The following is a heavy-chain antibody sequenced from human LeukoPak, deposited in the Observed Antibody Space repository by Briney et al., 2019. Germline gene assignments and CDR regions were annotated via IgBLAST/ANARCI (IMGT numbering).Heavy chain of an antibody. CDR1: GGSFSGYY. D-gene: IGHD6-19*01. CDR3: VVIPRSIAVAGPKQDY. Sequence: SETLSLTCAVYGGSFSGYYWSWIRQPPGKGLEWIGEINHSGSTNYNPFLKSRVTITVDPSKHQFSLKLSSVTAADSAVYYCVVIPRSIAVAGPKQDYWGQGTLVTVSS. CDR2: INHSGST. J-gene: IGHJ4*02. V-gene: IGHV4-34*01.